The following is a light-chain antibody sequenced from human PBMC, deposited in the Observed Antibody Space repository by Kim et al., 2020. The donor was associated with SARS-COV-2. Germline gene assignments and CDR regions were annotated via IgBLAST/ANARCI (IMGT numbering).Light chain of an antibody. J-gene: IGLJ1*01. CDR3: CSYTRSNTYV. V-gene: IGLV2-18*02. CDR1: NSDVGNYNR. Sequence: QSALTQPPSVSGSPGQSVTISCTGTNSDVGNYNRVSWYQQAPSAAPKLIIYEVRSRPSGVPDRFSGSKSGNTASLTISGLQAEDEGHYYCCSYTRSNTYVFGSWTKVTVL. CDR2: EVR.